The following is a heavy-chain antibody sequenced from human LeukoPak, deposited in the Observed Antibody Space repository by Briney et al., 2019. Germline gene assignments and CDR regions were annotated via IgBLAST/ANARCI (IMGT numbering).Heavy chain of an antibody. CDR2: ISSNSSTI. V-gene: IGHV3-48*04. Sequence: GGSLRLSCVASGFTFNTYSMNWVRQAPGKGLKWISYISSNSSTIFYADSVKGRFTLSRDNARNSLYLQINSLTAEDTAVYYCARDGIMDYWGQGTLVTVSS. CDR1: GFTFNTYS. D-gene: IGHD1-14*01. CDR3: ARDGIMDY. J-gene: IGHJ4*02.